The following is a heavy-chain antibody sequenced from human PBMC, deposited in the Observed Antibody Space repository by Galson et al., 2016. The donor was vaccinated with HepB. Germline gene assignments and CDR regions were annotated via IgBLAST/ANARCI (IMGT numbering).Heavy chain of an antibody. D-gene: IGHD5-12*01. J-gene: IGHJ4*02. CDR2: ISGSGGTT. CDR1: GFTFSSYA. Sequence: SLRLSCAASGFTFSSYAMTWVRQAPGKGLEWVSDISGSGGTTCHADSVKGRFTISRDNSKNTLYLQMNSLRAEDTAIYYCAKLYGGYVDYWGQGTLVTVSS. V-gene: IGHV3-23*01. CDR3: AKLYGGYVDY.